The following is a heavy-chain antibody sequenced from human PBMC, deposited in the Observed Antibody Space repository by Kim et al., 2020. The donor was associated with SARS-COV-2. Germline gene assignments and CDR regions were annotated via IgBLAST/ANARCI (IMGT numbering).Heavy chain of an antibody. J-gene: IGHJ4*02. CDR2: INHSGST. V-gene: IGHV4-34*01. CDR3: ARGLGITMIVVVNGPFDY. CDR1: GGSFSGYY. Sequence: SETLSLTCAVYGGSFSGYYWSWIRQPPGKGLEWIGEINHSGSTNYNPSLKSRVTISVDTSKNQFSLKLSSVTAADTAMYYCARGLGITMIVVVNGPFDYWGQGTLVTVSS. D-gene: IGHD3-22*01.